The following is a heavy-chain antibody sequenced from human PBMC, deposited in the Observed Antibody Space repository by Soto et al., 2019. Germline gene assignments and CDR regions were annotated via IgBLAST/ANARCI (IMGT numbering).Heavy chain of an antibody. V-gene: IGHV3-7*01. CDR3: AKLRIVASFYDAFDV. J-gene: IGHJ3*01. Sequence: EVQLVESGGGLVQPGGSLRLSCAASGFSFSSYSMSWVRQAPGKGLEWVAHIKLDGSETHYVGSVRGRFTISRDNAKNFMYLLMSSLRAEDTAVYYCAKLRIVASFYDAFDVWGQGSVVSVSS. CDR2: IKLDGSET. D-gene: IGHD5-12*01. CDR1: GFSFSSYS.